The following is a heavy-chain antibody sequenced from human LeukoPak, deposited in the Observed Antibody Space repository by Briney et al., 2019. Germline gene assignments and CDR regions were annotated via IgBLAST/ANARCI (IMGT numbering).Heavy chain of an antibody. CDR1: GFSVSAHY. D-gene: IGHD3-10*01. CDR3: ARGPGSRGIFDY. J-gene: IGHJ4*02. CDR2: LYTGGDT. V-gene: IGHV3-53*01. Sequence: GGSLRLSCAVSGFSVSAHYMSWVRQAPGKGLECVSFLYTGGDTYYADSVRGRFTISRDNSKNTLYLQMNGLRAEDTAVYYCARGPGSRGIFDYWGQGTLVTVSS.